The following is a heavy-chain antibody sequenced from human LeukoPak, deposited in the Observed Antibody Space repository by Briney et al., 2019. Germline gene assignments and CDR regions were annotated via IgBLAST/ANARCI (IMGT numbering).Heavy chain of an antibody. CDR3: ARTHIPQYDFWTASI. CDR1: GFTFSTYG. CDR2: ISSISTYR. D-gene: IGHD3-3*01. J-gene: IGHJ4*02. V-gene: IGHV3-21*01. Sequence: GGSLRLSCEASGFTFSTYGMIWVRQAPGKGPEWVSSISSISTYRHYADAVKGRFTISRDNTKNSLYLQMDSLRVEDTAVYYCARTHIPQYDFWTASIWGQGTLVAVSS.